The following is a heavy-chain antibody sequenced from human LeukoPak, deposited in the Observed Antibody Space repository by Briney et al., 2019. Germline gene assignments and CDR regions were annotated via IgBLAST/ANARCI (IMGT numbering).Heavy chain of an antibody. J-gene: IGHJ4*02. Sequence: ASVKVSCKSSGYTFTDYFLHWVRQAPGQRLEWMGWINAGNGNTKSSQKFQGRVTITRDTSATTAYVELSSLRSEDTAVYYCARGGSLDYWGQGTLVTVSS. CDR2: INAGNGNT. CDR3: ARGGSLDY. CDR1: GYTFTDYF. D-gene: IGHD6-13*01. V-gene: IGHV1-3*01.